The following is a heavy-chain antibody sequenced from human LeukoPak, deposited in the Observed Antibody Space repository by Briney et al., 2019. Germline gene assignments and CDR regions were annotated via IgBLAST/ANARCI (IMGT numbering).Heavy chain of an antibody. J-gene: IGHJ6*03. CDR2: IYYSGST. V-gene: IGHV4-39*07. Sequence: PSETLSLTCTVSGGSISSSSYYWGWIRQPPGKGLEWIGSIYYSGSTYYNPSLKSRVTISVDTSKNQFSLKLSSVTAADTAVYYCARVKVNYYYMDVWGKGTTVTVSS. CDR1: GGSISSSSYY. D-gene: IGHD3-10*01. CDR3: ARVKVNYYYMDV.